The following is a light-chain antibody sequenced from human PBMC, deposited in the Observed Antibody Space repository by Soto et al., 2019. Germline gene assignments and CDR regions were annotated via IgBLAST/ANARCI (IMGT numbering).Light chain of an antibody. V-gene: IGKV1-39*01. Sequence: DIQMTQSPSSLSASVGDRVTITCRASQSISSYLNCYQQKPGKAPNLLMYGASSLLSGVPSRFSGSGSGTDFTLTISSLQPEDFATYYCQQSYSTPSWTFGQGTKVEIK. CDR3: QQSYSTPSWT. CDR1: QSISSY. J-gene: IGKJ1*01. CDR2: GAS.